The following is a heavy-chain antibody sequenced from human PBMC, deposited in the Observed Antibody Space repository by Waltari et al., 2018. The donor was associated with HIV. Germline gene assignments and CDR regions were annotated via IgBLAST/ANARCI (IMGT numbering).Heavy chain of an antibody. CDR2: IYSGGST. Sequence: EVQLVESGGGLIQPGGSLRLSCAASGFTVSSNYMSWVRQAPGKGLEWVSVIYSGGSTYYPDAVKGRFTISRDNSKNTLFLQMNSLRAGDTAVYYCASAHGTRYYRAYWGQGTLVTVSS. CDR1: GFTVSSNY. D-gene: IGHD1-26*01. V-gene: IGHV3-53*01. J-gene: IGHJ4*02. CDR3: ASAHGTRYYRAY.